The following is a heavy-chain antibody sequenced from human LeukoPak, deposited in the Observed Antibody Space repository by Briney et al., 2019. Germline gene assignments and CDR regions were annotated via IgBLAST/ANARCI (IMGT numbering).Heavy chain of an antibody. V-gene: IGHV1-18*01. CDR3: ASIYDSSGYYYDGDY. CDR1: GYTFTSYG. J-gene: IGHJ4*02. CDR2: ISAYNGNT. Sequence: ASVKVSCKAPGYTFTSYGISWVRQAPGQGLEWMGWISAYNGNTNYAQKLQGRVTMTTDTSTSTAYMELRSLRSDDTAVYYCASIYDSSGYYYDGDYWGQGTLVTVSS. D-gene: IGHD3-22*01.